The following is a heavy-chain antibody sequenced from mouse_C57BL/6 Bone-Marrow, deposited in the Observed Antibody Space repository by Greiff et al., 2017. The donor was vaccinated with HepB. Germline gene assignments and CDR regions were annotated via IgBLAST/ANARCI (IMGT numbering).Heavy chain of an antibody. J-gene: IGHJ2*01. Sequence: VQLQQSGAELVRPGASVKLSCTASGFNIKDDYMHWVKQRPEQGLEWIGWIDPENGDTEYASKFQGKATITADTSSNTAYLQLSSLTSEDTAVYYCGYYGLPYYFDYWGQGTTLTVSS. V-gene: IGHV14-4*01. CDR3: GYYGLPYYFDY. D-gene: IGHD1-1*01. CDR1: GFNIKDDY. CDR2: IDPENGDT.